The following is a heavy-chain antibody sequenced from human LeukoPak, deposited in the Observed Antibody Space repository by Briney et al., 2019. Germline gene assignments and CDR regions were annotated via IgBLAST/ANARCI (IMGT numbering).Heavy chain of an antibody. CDR1: GFTFTSYW. CDR3: ARVRLGALDF. CDR2: IKQDGSEK. V-gene: IGHV3-7*05. Sequence: GGSLRLSCAASGFTFTSYWMTWVREAPGKGLEWVANIKQDGSEKYYVDSVKGRFTISRDNAKNSLYLQMNSLRVEDTAVYYCARVRLGALDFWGQGTLVTVSS. D-gene: IGHD6-19*01. J-gene: IGHJ4*02.